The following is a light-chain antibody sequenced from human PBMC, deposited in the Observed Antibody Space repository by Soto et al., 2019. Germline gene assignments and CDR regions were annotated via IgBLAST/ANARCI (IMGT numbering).Light chain of an antibody. V-gene: IGLV3-1*01. CDR3: QAWDSNTGV. J-gene: IGLJ3*02. CDR1: KLGDKY. Sequence: SYELTQPPSVSVSPGQTASITCSGDKLGDKYVCWYQQAPGQSPVLVIYQNDKRPSGIPERFSGSNSGNTATLTISGTQAMDEADYYCQAWDSNTGVFGGGTKVTVL. CDR2: QND.